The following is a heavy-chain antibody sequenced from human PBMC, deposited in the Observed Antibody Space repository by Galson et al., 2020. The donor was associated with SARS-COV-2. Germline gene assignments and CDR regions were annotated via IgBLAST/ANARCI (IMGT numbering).Heavy chain of an antibody. CDR2: IWYDGSNK. V-gene: IGHV3-33*01. CDR3: ASAFGGVDAFDI. D-gene: IGHD2-8*02. Sequence: GESLKISCAASGFTFSSYGMHWVRQAPGKGLEWVAVIWYDGSNKYYADSVKGRFTISRDNSKNTLYLQMNSLRAEDTAVYYCASAFGGVDAFDIWGQGTMVTVSS. CDR1: GFTFSSYG. J-gene: IGHJ3*02.